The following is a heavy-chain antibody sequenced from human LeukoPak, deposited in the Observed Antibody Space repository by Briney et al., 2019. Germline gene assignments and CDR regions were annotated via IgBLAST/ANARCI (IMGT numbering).Heavy chain of an antibody. Sequence: GGSLRLSCAASGFTFSNAWMIWVRQAPGKGLEWVGRIRSKTDGETIHYAAPVKGRFTISRDDSKSIAYLQMNSLKTEDTAVYYCTRDEIEVGGYYYYGMDVWGQGTTVTVSS. D-gene: IGHD2-15*01. J-gene: IGHJ6*02. CDR3: TRDEIEVGGYYYYGMDV. CDR1: GFTFSNAW. CDR2: IRSKTDGETI. V-gene: IGHV3-15*01.